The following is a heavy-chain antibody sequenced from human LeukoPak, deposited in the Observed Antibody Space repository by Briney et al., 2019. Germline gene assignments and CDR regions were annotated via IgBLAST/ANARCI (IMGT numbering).Heavy chain of an antibody. CDR3: AREAGSERYFDS. J-gene: IGHJ4*02. Sequence: LECFGLIYTPLTTNYTPSLNSRVPISVDTSKNHFSLKLSSVTVADTAVYYCAREAGSERYFDSWGQGTLVTV. CDR2: IYTPLTT. V-gene: IGHV4-4*07.